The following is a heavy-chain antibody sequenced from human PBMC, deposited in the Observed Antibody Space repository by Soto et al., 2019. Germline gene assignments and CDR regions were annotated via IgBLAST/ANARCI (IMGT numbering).Heavy chain of an antibody. Sequence: EVQLVESGGGLVKPGESLRLSCAASGFTFTNAWMNWVRQAPGKGLEWVGRIRSKTDGGTPDYAAPVKGRFTISRDDSKNTLYVQMNSLKTEDTAIYYCTAEKGYWGQGTLVTVSS. CDR2: IRSKTDGGTP. CDR3: TAEKGY. CDR1: GFTFTNAW. J-gene: IGHJ4*02. V-gene: IGHV3-15*07.